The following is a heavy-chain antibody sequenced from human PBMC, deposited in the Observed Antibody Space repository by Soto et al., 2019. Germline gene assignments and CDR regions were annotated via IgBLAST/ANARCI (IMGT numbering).Heavy chain of an antibody. CDR3: AKSLSALFSLGDFKY. V-gene: IGHV3-23*01. J-gene: IGHJ4*02. CDR2: ISGSGTST. CDR1: GFTFSSYA. Sequence: GGSLRLSCAASGFTFSSYALNWVRQAPGKGLEWVAEISGSGTSTYYAPSVKGRFIISSDSSKNTLYLRMYSLRAEDTAMYYCAKSLSALFSLGDFKYWGQGALVTVSS. D-gene: IGHD2-21*01.